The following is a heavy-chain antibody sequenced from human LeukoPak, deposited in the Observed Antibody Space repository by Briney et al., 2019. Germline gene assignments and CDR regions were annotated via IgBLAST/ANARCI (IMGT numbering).Heavy chain of an antibody. CDR3: ARDPYCSGGSCYVKGLVRVYFDY. D-gene: IGHD2-15*01. CDR2: IKQDGSEK. J-gene: IGHJ4*02. V-gene: IGHV3-7*01. CDR1: GFTFSSYW. Sequence: AGGSLRLSCAASGFTFSSYWMSWVRQAPGKGLERVANIKQDGSEKYYVDSVKGRFTISRDNAKNSLYLQMNSLRAEDTAVYYCARDPYCSGGSCYVKGLVRVYFDYWGQGTLVTVSS.